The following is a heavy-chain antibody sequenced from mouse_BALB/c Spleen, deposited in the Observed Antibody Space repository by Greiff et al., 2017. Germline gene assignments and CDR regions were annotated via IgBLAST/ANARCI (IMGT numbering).Heavy chain of an antibody. Sequence: VKLVESGPELVKPGASVRISCKASGYTFTSYYIHWVKQRPGQGLEWIGWIYPGNVNTKYNEKFKGKATLTADKSSSTAYMQLSSLTSEDSAVYFCFSLYDGYYGWYFDVWGAGTTVTVSS. J-gene: IGHJ1*01. V-gene: IGHV1S56*01. CDR3: FSLYDGYYGWYFDV. D-gene: IGHD2-3*01. CDR1: GYTFTSYY. CDR2: IYPGNVNT.